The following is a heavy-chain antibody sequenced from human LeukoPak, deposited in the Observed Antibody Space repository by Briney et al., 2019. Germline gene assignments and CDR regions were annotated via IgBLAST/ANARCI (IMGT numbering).Heavy chain of an antibody. CDR3: TSGIAAAGSSYYYYMDV. D-gene: IGHD6-13*01. CDR1: GFTFSDYY. V-gene: IGHV3-11*01. J-gene: IGHJ6*03. Sequence: GGSLRLSCVASGFTFSDYYMSWIRQAPGKGLEWVSYISSSGSTIYYADSVKGRFTISRDNAKNSLYLQMNSLRAEDTAVYYCTSGIAAAGSSYYYYMDVWGKGTTVTVSS. CDR2: ISSSGSTI.